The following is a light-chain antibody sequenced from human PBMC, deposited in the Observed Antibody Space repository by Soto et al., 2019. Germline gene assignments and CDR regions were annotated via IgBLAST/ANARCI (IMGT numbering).Light chain of an antibody. Sequence: EIVFTQSPSTLTMSSGERATLSCRASQSVNSNYLPWYQQKPGLTPRLLIYGASSRATGIPDRFSGSGSGTDFTLTISRLEPEDFAVYYCQQYDSSRLTFGGGTKVDIK. CDR3: QQYDSSRLT. J-gene: IGKJ4*01. CDR2: GAS. CDR1: QSVNSNY. V-gene: IGKV3-20*01.